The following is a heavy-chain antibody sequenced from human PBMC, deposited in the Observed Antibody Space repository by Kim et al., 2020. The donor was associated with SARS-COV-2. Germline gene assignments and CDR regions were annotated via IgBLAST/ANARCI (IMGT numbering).Heavy chain of an antibody. CDR2: INAGNGNT. J-gene: IGHJ6*02. D-gene: IGHD6-13*01. CDR1: GYTFTSYA. CDR3: ARDQERSKGGSSWYLGYYYGMDV. V-gene: IGHV1-3*01. Sequence: ASVKVSCKASGYTFTSYAMHWVRQAPGQRLEWMGWINAGNGNTKYSQKFQGRVTITRDTSASTAYMELSSLRSEDTAVYYCARDQERSKGGSSWYLGYYYGMDVWGQGTTVTVSS.